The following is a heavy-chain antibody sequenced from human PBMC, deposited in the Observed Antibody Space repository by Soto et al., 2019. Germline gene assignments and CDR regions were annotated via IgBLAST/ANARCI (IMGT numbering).Heavy chain of an antibody. CDR2: ISSSSSYI. D-gene: IGHD3-9*01. CDR1: GFTFSSYS. J-gene: IGHJ3*02. Sequence: GGSLRLSCAASGFTFSSYSMNWVRQAPGKGLEWVSSISSSSSYIYYADSVKGRFTISRDNAKNSLYLQMNSLRAEDTAVYYCARDSYDILTGYYDAFDIWGQGTMVTVSS. CDR3: ARDSYDILTGYYDAFDI. V-gene: IGHV3-21*01.